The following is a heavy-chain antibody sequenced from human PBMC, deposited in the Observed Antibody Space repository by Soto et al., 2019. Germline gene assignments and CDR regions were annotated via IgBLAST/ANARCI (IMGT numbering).Heavy chain of an antibody. CDR2: IYYSGST. J-gene: IGHJ4*02. D-gene: IGHD3-3*01. Sequence: PSETLSLTCTVSGGSISSSSYYWGWIRQPPGKGLEWIGSIYYSGSTNYNPSLKSRVTISVDTSKNQFSLKLSSVTAADTAAYYCAREVTDDFWSGYYTPYYLDYWGQGTLVTVSS. CDR1: GGSISSSSYY. CDR3: AREVTDDFWSGYYTPYYLDY. V-gene: IGHV4-39*07.